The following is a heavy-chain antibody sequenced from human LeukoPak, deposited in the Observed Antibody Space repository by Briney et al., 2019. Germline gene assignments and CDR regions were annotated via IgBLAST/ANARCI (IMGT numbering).Heavy chain of an antibody. D-gene: IGHD2-15*01. V-gene: IGHV1-8*01. J-gene: IGHJ1*01. CDR3: ARGPPPYCSGDSCYSFLYLHH. CDR1: VYTFTSYD. Sequence: GASVNVSYTASVYTFTSYDINWVRQATGQGREWMGWMNPNSGNTGYAQKFQGRVTMTRNTSISTAYMELSTLRSEYTAVYYCARGPPPYCSGDSCYSFLYLHHWGQGTLVTVSS. CDR2: MNPNSGNT.